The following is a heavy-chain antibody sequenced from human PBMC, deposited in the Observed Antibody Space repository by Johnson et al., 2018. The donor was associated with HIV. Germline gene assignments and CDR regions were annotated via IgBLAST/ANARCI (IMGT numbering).Heavy chain of an antibody. D-gene: IGHD6-13*01. V-gene: IGHV3-23*04. Sequence: VQLVESGGGLVQPGGSLRLSCAASGFTFSTYAMSWVRQAPGKGPEWVSALTPSGGGTYYAESVKGLFTISRDNSKNTLSLQMNSLRAEDTAVYYCARGGWRGIATPDAFDIWGQGTMVTVSS. J-gene: IGHJ3*02. CDR2: LTPSGGGT. CDR1: GFTFSTYA. CDR3: ARGGWRGIATPDAFDI.